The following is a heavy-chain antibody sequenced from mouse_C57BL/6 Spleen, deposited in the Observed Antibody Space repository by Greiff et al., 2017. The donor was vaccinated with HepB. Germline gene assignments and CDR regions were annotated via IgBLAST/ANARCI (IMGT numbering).Heavy chain of an antibody. V-gene: IGHV1-19*01. J-gene: IGHJ1*03. Sequence: EVQLQQSGPVLVKPGASVKMSCKASGYTFTDYYMNWVKQSHGKSLEWIGVINPYNGGTSYNQKFKGKATLTVDKSSSTAYMELNSLTSEDSAVYYCARSPAYYSNYGRYFDVWGTGTTVTVSS. CDR3: ARSPAYYSNYGRYFDV. CDR2: INPYNGGT. D-gene: IGHD2-5*01. CDR1: GYTFTDYY.